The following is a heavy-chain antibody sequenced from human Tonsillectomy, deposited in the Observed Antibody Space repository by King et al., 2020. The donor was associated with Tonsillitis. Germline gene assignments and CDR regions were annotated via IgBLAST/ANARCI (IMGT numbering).Heavy chain of an antibody. J-gene: IGHJ4*02. D-gene: IGHD2-2*01. CDR3: AKGGCSSTSCYYDCDY. V-gene: IGHV3-23*04. CDR2: LSGSGGST. Sequence: VQLVESGGGLVQPGGSLRLSCAASGFTFSSYAMRWVCQAPGKGLEWVSDLSGSGGSTYYADSVKGRFTISRDNSKNMLYLKMNSLRAEYTAVYYWAKGGCSSTSCYYDCDYWGQGTLVTVSS. CDR1: GFTFSSYA.